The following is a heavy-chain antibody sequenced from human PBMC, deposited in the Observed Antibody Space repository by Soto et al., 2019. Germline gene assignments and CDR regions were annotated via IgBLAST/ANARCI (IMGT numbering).Heavy chain of an antibody. Sequence: EVQLVESGGGLVKPGGSLRLSCAASGFTFSNAWMSWVRQAPGKGLEWVGRIKSKTDGGTTDYAAPVKGRLTISRDDCNNPLYLQMHSLKTEDTAVYYCTTDLGDYYGSGSYLNWFDPWGQGTLVTVSS. V-gene: IGHV3-15*01. CDR3: TTDLGDYYGSGSYLNWFDP. J-gene: IGHJ5*02. CDR2: IKSKTDGGTT. CDR1: GFTFSNAW. D-gene: IGHD3-10*01.